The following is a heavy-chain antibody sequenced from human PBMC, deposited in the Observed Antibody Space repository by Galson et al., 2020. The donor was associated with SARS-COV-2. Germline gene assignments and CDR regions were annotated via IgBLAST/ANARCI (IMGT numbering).Heavy chain of an antibody. J-gene: IGHJ4*02. D-gene: IGHD2-21*01. V-gene: IGHV3-74*01. CDR2: IDLDGSRT. CDR3: VYPSQLFQRAFDY. Sequence: GESLKISCAASGFTFSSYWMHWVRQAPGKGLVWVSRIDLDGSRTDYADSVKGRFTISRDNAKNTLYLQMNSLRAEDTAVYYCVYPSQLFQRAFDYWGQGTLVTVSS. CDR1: GFTFSSYW.